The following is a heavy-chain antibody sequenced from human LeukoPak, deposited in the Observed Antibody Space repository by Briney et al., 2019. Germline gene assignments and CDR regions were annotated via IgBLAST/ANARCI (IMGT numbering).Heavy chain of an antibody. J-gene: IGHJ4*02. D-gene: IGHD1-1*01. Sequence: PGGSLRLSCAASGFTFSTSGRNWVRQAPGRGLEWVSSISPTGGAIFYADSVRGRFTISRDSAKSSLFLQMNSLKAEDTALYFCACGIRERGFDSWGQGTLVTVSS. CDR1: GFTFSTSG. V-gene: IGHV3-21*01. CDR3: ACGIRERGFDS. CDR2: ISPTGGAI.